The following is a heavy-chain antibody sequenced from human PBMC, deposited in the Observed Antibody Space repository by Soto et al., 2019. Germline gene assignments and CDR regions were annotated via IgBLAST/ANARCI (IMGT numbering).Heavy chain of an antibody. Sequence: PSETLSLTCTVSGGSISSYYWSWIRQPPGKGLEWIGYIYYSGSTNYNPSLKSRVTISVDTSKNQFSLKLSSVTAADTAMYYCARPYSSGWYFFYWGQGALVTVSS. V-gene: IGHV4-59*01. J-gene: IGHJ4*02. CDR2: IYYSGST. D-gene: IGHD6-19*01. CDR1: GGSISSYY. CDR3: ARPYSSGWYFFY.